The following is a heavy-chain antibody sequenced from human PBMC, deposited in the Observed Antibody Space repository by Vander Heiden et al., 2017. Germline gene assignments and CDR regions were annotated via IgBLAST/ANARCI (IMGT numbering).Heavy chain of an antibody. CDR2: IYYSGST. CDR1: GGSISSYY. J-gene: IGHJ4*02. CDR3: ASKGYGDYPFDY. Sequence: QVQLQESGPGLVKPSETLSLTCTGSGGSISSYYWSWIRQPPGKGLEWIGYIYYSGSTNYNPSLKSRVTISVDTSKNQFSLKLSSVTAADTAVYYCASKGYGDYPFDYWGQGTLVTVSS. V-gene: IGHV4-59*01. D-gene: IGHD4-17*01.